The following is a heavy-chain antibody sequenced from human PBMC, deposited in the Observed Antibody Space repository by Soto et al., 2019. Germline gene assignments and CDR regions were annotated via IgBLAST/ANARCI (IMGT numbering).Heavy chain of an antibody. Sequence: TLSLTCTVSGGSISSGGYYWSWIRQHPGKGLEWIGYIYYSGSTYYNPSLKSRVTISVDTSKNQFSLKLSSVTAADTAVYYCARTYDSRGWVSGNRPVSAFDIWGQGTMVTVSS. V-gene: IGHV4-31*03. J-gene: IGHJ3*02. D-gene: IGHD3-22*01. CDR3: ARTYDSRGWVSGNRPVSAFDI. CDR1: GGSISSGGYY. CDR2: IYYSGST.